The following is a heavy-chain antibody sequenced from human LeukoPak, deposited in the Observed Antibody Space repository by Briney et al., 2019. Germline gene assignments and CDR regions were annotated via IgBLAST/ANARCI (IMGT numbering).Heavy chain of an antibody. J-gene: IGHJ5*02. CDR2: ISYDGSNK. V-gene: IGHV3-30-3*01. Sequence: GGSLRLSCAAAGFTFSSYAMHWGRQAPGKGLEWVVVISYDGSNKYYADSVKGRFTISRDNSKNTLYLQMNSLRAEDTAVYYCARSITMVRGEWFDPWGQGTLVSVSS. CDR1: GFTFSSYA. D-gene: IGHD3-10*01. CDR3: ARSITMVRGEWFDP.